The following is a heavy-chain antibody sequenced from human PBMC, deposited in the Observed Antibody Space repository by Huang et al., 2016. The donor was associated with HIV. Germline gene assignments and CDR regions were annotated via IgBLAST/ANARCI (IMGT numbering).Heavy chain of an antibody. CDR3: ARGSAGGSGAYDI. Sequence: LRLFCATSGLTVRSNYMSWVRQAPGKGLKWVSIIYVGGETYYADSVKDRFTISRDNSKNTVYLQMNSLRGEDTAVYYCARGSAGGSGAYDIWGQGTMVTVSS. V-gene: IGHV3-53*01. CDR1: GLTVRSNY. D-gene: IGHD3-10*01. CDR2: IYVGGET. J-gene: IGHJ3*02.